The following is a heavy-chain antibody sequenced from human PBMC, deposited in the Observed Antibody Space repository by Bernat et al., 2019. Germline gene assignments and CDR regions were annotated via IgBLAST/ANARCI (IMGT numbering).Heavy chain of an antibody. CDR1: GFTFSSYG. J-gene: IGHJ4*02. CDR3: ARDGTVGSWPNFDY. CDR2: IWYDGSNE. Sequence: QVQLVESGGGVVQPGRSLRLSCAASGFTFSSYGMHWVRQAPGKGLEWVAVIWYDGSNEHYADSVKGRFTISRDNSKNTLYLQMNSLRAEDTAVYYCARDGTVGSWPNFDYWGQGTLVTVSS. V-gene: IGHV3-33*01. D-gene: IGHD6-13*01.